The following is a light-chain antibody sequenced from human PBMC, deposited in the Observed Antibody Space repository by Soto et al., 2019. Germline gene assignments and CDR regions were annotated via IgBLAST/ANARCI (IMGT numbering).Light chain of an antibody. V-gene: IGLV2-14*01. Sequence: QSALTQPASVSGSPGQSITISCTGTSSDVGGYNYVSWYQQHPGKAPKLVIYEVSHRPSGISNRFSGSKSGNTASLTISGLQAEDEADYYCTSYTSSSARVVFGGGTQLTVL. CDR2: EVS. J-gene: IGLJ2*01. CDR1: SSDVGGYNY. CDR3: TSYTSSSARVV.